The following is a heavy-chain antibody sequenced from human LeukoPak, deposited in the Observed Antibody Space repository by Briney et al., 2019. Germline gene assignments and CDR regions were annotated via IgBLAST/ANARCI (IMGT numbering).Heavy chain of an antibody. J-gene: IGHJ4*02. CDR3: ARAPYYYDSSGYYKLGFFDY. V-gene: IGHV1-69*05. D-gene: IGHD3-22*01. Sequence: SVKVSCKASGGTFSSYAISWVRQAPGQGLEWMGRINPIFGTANYAQKFQGRVTITTDESTSTAYMELSSLRSEDTAVYYCARAPYYYDSSGYYKLGFFDYWGQGTLVTVSS. CDR1: GGTFSSYA. CDR2: INPIFGTA.